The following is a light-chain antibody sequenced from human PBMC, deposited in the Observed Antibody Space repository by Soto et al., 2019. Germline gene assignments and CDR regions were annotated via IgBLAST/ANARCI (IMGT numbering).Light chain of an antibody. V-gene: IGLV1-44*01. CDR3: AAWDDSLNGWV. J-gene: IGLJ3*02. CDR1: NSNIGTYT. Sequence: QSALTQPPSASGTPGQRVTISCSGSNSNIGTYTVNWFRQVPGTAPSLLIFSTHQRPSGVPVRFSGSKSDTSASLAISGLQSEDKADSYCAAWDDSLNGWVFGGGTKVTVL. CDR2: STH.